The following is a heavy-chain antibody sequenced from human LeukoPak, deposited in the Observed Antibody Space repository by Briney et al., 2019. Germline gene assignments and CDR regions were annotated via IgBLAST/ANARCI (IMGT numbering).Heavy chain of an antibody. J-gene: IGHJ4*02. CDR3: ASEDYDFWSGRQRYYFDY. CDR1: GGSISSYC. D-gene: IGHD3-3*01. Sequence: SETLSLTCTVSGGSISSYCWSWIRQPAGKGREWIRRIYTSGSTNYNPSLKSRVTMSVDTSKNQFSLKLSSVTAADTAVYYCASEDYDFWSGRQRYYFDYWGQGTLVTVSS. V-gene: IGHV4-4*07. CDR2: IYTSGST.